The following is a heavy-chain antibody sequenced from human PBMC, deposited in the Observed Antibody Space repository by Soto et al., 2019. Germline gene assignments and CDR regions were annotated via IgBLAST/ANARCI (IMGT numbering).Heavy chain of an antibody. D-gene: IGHD3-10*01. J-gene: IGHJ6*02. V-gene: IGHV4-30-4*01. CDR1: GGSISGGYYY. CDR3: AGSSLYGMDV. Sequence: PSETLSLTCSVSGGSISGGYYYWSWIRQPPGKGLEWIGNIYYSGNTYYNPSLKSRLIISIDTSKNQFYLKVGSVTAADTAVYYCAGSSLYGMDVWGQGTTVTVSS. CDR2: IYYSGNT.